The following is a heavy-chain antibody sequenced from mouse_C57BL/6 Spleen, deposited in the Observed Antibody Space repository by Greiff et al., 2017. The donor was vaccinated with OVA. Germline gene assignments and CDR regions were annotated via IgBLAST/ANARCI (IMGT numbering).Heavy chain of an antibody. V-gene: IGHV1-85*01. CDR3: ARTSGSSLAWFAY. D-gene: IGHD1-1*01. Sequence: VKLMESGPELVKPGASVKLSCKASGYTFTSYDINWVKQRPGQGLEWIGWIYPRDGSTKYNEKFKGKATLTVDTSSSTAYMELHSLTSEDSAVYFCARTSGSSLAWFAYWGQGTLVTVSA. CDR1: GYTFTSYD. CDR2: IYPRDGST. J-gene: IGHJ3*01.